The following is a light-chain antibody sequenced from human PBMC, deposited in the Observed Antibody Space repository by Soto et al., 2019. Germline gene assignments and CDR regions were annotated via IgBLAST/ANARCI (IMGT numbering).Light chain of an antibody. CDR3: QQYSSSPLT. J-gene: IGKJ4*01. Sequence: EILLTQSPGTLSLSPGERATLSCRASQSVSNSYLAWYQQKPGQAPRLLIYGASSRATGTPDRFSGSGSGTDFTLTISRLEPEDFAVYDCQQYSSSPLTFGGGTKVEIK. V-gene: IGKV3-20*01. CDR2: GAS. CDR1: QSVSNSY.